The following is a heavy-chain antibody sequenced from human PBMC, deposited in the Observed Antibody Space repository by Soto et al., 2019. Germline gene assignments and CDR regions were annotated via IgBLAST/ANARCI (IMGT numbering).Heavy chain of an antibody. D-gene: IGHD6-19*01. CDR2: IYYSGST. Sequence: QVQLQESGPGLVKPSESLSLTCAVSGGSISSYYWSWIRQPPGKGLEWIGYIYYSGSTNYNPSLKSRVTISVDTSKNQFSLKLTSVTAADTAVYYCARSRYTSGWWTPPFDYWAREPWSPSPQ. CDR1: GGSISSYY. J-gene: IGHJ4*02. CDR3: ARSRYTSGWWTPPFDY. V-gene: IGHV4-59*01.